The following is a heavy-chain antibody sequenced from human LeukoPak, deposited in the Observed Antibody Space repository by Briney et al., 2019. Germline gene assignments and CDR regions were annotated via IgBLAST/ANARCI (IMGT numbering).Heavy chain of an antibody. CDR2: INPNSGGT. Sequence: ASVTVSCKASGYTFTGYYMHWVRQAPGQGLEWVGSINPNSGGTNYAQKFQGRVTMTRDTSISTAYMELSRLRSDDTAVYYCARVRGRWLQFQTTFDYWGQGTLVTVSS. J-gene: IGHJ4*02. D-gene: IGHD5-24*01. CDR1: GYTFTGYY. V-gene: IGHV1-2*02. CDR3: ARVRGRWLQFQTTFDY.